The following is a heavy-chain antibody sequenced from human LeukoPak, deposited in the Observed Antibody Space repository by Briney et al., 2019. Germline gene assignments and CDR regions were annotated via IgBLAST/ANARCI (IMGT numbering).Heavy chain of an antibody. CDR1: GFTFSSYS. D-gene: IGHD6-25*01. V-gene: IGHV3-21*01. Sequence: NAGGSLRLSCVASGFTFSSYSMNWVRQAPGKGLEWVSSISSSRRYLYYADSMKGRFTISRDNAKNSLYLQMNSLRAEDTAVYYRARVAEAAAFDIWGQGTMVTVSS. J-gene: IGHJ3*02. CDR3: ARVAEAAAFDI. CDR2: ISSSRRYL.